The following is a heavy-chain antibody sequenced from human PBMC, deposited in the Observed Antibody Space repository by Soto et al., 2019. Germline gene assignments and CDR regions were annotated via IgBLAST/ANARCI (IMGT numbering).Heavy chain of an antibody. CDR3: ARVLRSTPTVMVTFINYYGMDV. CDR2: INHSGST. CDR1: GGSFSGYY. V-gene: IGHV4-34*01. Sequence: PSETLSLTCAVYGGSFSGYYWSWIRQPPGKGLEWIGEINHSGSTNYNPSLKSRVTISVDTSKNQFSLKLSSVTAADTAVYYCARVLRSTPTVMVTFINYYGMDVWGQGTTVTVSS. J-gene: IGHJ6*02. D-gene: IGHD5-18*01.